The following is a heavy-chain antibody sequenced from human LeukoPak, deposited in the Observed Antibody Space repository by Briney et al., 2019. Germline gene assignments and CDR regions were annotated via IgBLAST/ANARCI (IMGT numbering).Heavy chain of an antibody. CDR1: GFTFSGYA. J-gene: IGHJ4*02. CDR2: ISGSGGST. V-gene: IGHV3-23*01. CDR3: AKVGDGITMVRGVFDY. Sequence: QPGGSLRLSCAASGFTFSGYAMSWVRQAPGKGLEWVSAISGSGGSTYYADSVKGRFTISRDNSKNTLYLQMNSLRAEDTAVYYCAKVGDGITMVRGVFDYWGQGTLVTVSS. D-gene: IGHD3-10*01.